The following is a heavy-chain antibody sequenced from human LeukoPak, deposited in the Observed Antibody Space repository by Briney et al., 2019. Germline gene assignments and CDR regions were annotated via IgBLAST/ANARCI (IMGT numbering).Heavy chain of an antibody. CDR3: AKGDAESPMNFYY. D-gene: IGHD3-22*01. CDR2: INWDGGST. J-gene: IGHJ4*02. Sequence: GGSLRLSCAASGFIFDDSTMHWVRQTPGRGLEWVSLINWDGGSTYYAGSVQGRFTISRDNSKNSLYLQMNSLRTEDTALYYCAKGDAESPMNFYYWGQGTLVTVSS. V-gene: IGHV3-43*01. CDR1: GFIFDDST.